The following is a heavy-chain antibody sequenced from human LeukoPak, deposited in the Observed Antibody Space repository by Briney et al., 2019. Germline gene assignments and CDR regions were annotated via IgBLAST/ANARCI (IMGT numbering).Heavy chain of an antibody. CDR2: ISGSGGST. V-gene: IGHV3-23*01. D-gene: IGHD3-3*01. J-gene: IGHJ4*02. CDR1: GFTFSSYA. CDR3: AKDRDITIFGVVSLFDY. Sequence: GGSLRLSCAAFGFTFSSYAMNWVRQAPGKGLEWVSVISGSGGSTYYADSVKGRFTISRDNSKNTLYLQVNSLRAEDTAVYYCAKDRDITIFGVVSLFDYWGQGTLVTASS.